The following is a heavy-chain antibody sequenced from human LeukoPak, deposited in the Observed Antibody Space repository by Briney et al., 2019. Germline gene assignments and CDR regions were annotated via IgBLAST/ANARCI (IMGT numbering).Heavy chain of an antibody. D-gene: IGHD3-22*01. CDR3: AKRITMITSPYFDH. J-gene: IGHJ4*02. V-gene: IGHV3-23*01. Sequence: GGSLRLSCAASGFTFSSYAMSWVRQAPGKGLEWVSTIGGDGGNTYYADSVRGRFTISRDNSKNTLYLQMSSLRAEDTAVYYCAKRITMITSPYFDHWGQGTLVTVSS. CDR1: GFTFSSYA. CDR2: IGGDGGNT.